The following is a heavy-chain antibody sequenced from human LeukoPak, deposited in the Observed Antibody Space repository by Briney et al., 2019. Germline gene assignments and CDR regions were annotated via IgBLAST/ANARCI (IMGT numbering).Heavy chain of an antibody. Sequence: SETLSLTCTVSGGSVSNNNYYWGWIRQPPGKALEWLGIIYYSGITYYNPSLKSRVTISVDTSKNQFSLKLSSVTAADTAVYYCARVAGYGGTIDYWGQGTLVTVSS. V-gene: IGHV4-39*07. D-gene: IGHD4-23*01. CDR1: GGSVSNNNYY. CDR2: IYYSGIT. CDR3: ARVAGYGGTIDY. J-gene: IGHJ4*02.